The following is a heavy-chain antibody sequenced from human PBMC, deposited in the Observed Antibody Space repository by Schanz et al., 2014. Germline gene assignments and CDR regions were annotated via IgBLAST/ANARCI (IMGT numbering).Heavy chain of an antibody. J-gene: IGHJ3*01. CDR3: ARDGGRDGYNLAFDV. D-gene: IGHD5-12*01. CDR2: IYGGGIT. CDR1: GFTVSSNY. Sequence: EVQLVESGGGLVQPGGSLRLSCAASGFTVSSNYMSWVRQAPGKGLEWVSVIYGGGITYYADSVKGRFTISRDNSRKTLSLQMNSLRAEDTAVYYCARDGGRDGYNLAFDVWGQGTLVTVSS. V-gene: IGHV3-66*01.